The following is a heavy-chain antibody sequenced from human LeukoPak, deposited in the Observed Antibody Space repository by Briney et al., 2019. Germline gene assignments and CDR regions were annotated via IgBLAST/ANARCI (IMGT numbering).Heavy chain of an antibody. Sequence: GGSLRLSCAASGFTFDDYGMSWVRQAPGKGLEWVSGINWKGGSTGYADSVEGRFTISRDNAKNSLYLQMNSLRVEDTALYYCARDLKRIAAVQPTEFDCPGQGTLVTVSS. CDR1: GFTFDDYG. D-gene: IGHD6-13*01. CDR2: INWKGGST. CDR3: ARDLKRIAAVQPTEFDC. V-gene: IGHV3-20*04. J-gene: IGHJ4*02.